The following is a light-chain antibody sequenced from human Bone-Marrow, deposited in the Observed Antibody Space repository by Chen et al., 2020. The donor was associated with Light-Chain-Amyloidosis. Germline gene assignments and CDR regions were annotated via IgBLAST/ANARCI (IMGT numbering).Light chain of an antibody. CDR2: AAS. V-gene: IGKV1-9*01. J-gene: IGKJ1*01. CDR3: QKYNSAPRK. CDR1: QGISSY. Sequence: DIQLTQSPSFLSASVGDRVTITCRASQGISSYLAWYQQIPGKAPKLLIYAASTLQSGVPSRFSGSGSGTDFTLTINSLQPGDAASYDCQKYNSAPRKLGQGTKVVIK.